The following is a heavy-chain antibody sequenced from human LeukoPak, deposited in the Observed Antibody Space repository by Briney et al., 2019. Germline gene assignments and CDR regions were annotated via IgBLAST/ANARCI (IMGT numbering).Heavy chain of an antibody. D-gene: IGHD6-13*01. CDR2: INSDGSST. V-gene: IGHV3-74*01. Sequence: GRSLRLSCAASGFTFSHNWMHWVRQVPGKGLVWVSRINSDGSSTTYADSVKGRFTISRDNARNTLYLQMNSLRAEDTAVHYCARATSYSNYGMDVWGQGTTVTVSS. J-gene: IGHJ6*02. CDR1: GFTFSHNW. CDR3: ARATSYSNYGMDV.